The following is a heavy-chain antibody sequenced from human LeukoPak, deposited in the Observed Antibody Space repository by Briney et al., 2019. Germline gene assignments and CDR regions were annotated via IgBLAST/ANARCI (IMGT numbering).Heavy chain of an antibody. CDR1: GFTFSSYA. D-gene: IGHD5-12*01. J-gene: IGHJ4*02. CDR2: ISYDGSNK. CDR3: ARDGAVVATIGLDY. V-gene: IGHV3-30*04. Sequence: GRSLRLSCAASGFTFSSYAMHWVRQAPGKGLEWMAVISYDGSNKYYADSVKGRFTISRDNSKNTLYLQMNSLRAEDTAVYYCARDGAVVATIGLDYWGQGTLVTVSS.